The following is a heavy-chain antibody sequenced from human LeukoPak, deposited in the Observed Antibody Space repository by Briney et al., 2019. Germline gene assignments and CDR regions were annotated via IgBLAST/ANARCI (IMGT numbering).Heavy chain of an antibody. CDR3: ATTIAAAGAVFDY. D-gene: IGHD6-13*01. Sequence: ASVKVSCKASGYTFTGYYMHWVRQAPGQGLEWMGWINPNSGGTNYAQKFQGRVTMTRDTSISTAYMELSRLRSDDTAVYYCATTIAAAGAVFDYWGQGTLVTVSS. V-gene: IGHV1-2*02. CDR2: INPNSGGT. J-gene: IGHJ4*02. CDR1: GYTFTGYY.